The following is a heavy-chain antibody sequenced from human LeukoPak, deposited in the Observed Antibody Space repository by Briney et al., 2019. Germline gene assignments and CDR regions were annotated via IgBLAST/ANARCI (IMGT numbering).Heavy chain of an antibody. CDR3: AKGSTNWYVYYYHMDV. Sequence: PGGSLRLSCAASGFTFSSYAMHWVRQAPGKGLEWVAVISYDGSNKYYADSVKGRFTISRDNSKNTLYLQMNSLRAEDTAVYYCAKGSTNWYVYYYHMDVWGKGTTVTVSS. CDR1: GFTFSSYA. V-gene: IGHV3-30*04. D-gene: IGHD6-13*01. J-gene: IGHJ6*03. CDR2: ISYDGSNK.